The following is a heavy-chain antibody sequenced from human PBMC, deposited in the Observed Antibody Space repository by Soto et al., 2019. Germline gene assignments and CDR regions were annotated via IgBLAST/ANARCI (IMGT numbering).Heavy chain of an antibody. D-gene: IGHD3-10*01. V-gene: IGHV1-69*06. Sequence: QVQLVQSGAEVKKPGSSVKVSCKASGGTFSSLAISWVRQAPGQGLEWMGGLVPVFGTANYAQKFQDRVTITADKSTSTSYMELSSLRSEDTDVYSCARSPGVFDYWGQGTLVTVSS. J-gene: IGHJ4*02. CDR2: LVPVFGTA. CDR3: ARSPGVFDY. CDR1: GGTFSSLA.